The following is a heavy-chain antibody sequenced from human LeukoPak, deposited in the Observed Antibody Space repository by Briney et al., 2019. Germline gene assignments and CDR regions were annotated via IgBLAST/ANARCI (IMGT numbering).Heavy chain of an antibody. CDR2: ISGASIIP. Sequence: GGSLRLSCAASGFTFSSYDMNWVRQAPGKGLEWVSSISGASIIPHFADSVKGRFTISRDNSKGTLYLQMNSLRAEDTAVYYCAKARDFCSGGSCYLVPMDVWGQGSTVTVSS. V-gene: IGHV3-23*01. D-gene: IGHD2-15*01. CDR1: GFTFSSYD. CDR3: AKARDFCSGGSCYLVPMDV. J-gene: IGHJ6*02.